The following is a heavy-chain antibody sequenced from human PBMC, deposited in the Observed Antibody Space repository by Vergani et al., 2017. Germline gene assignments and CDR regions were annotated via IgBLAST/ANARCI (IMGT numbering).Heavy chain of an antibody. Sequence: EVMLVQSGAEVKKPGESLKISCKYSESSFTSNQIAWVRQMSGKGLQWMGNITPFDSKITYSPSFQGQVIMSIDKSITTAYLQWRSLEASDTAIYYCTRHVPCGDGDYLHFDQWGQGTQVTVSS. V-gene: IGHV5-51*01. CDR1: ESSFTSNQ. D-gene: IGHD2/OR15-2a*01. J-gene: IGHJ4*02. CDR2: ITPFDSKI. CDR3: TRHVPCGDGDYLHFDQ.